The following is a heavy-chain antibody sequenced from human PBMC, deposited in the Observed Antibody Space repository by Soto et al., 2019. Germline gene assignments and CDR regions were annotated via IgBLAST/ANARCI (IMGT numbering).Heavy chain of an antibody. Sequence: SETLSLTCPFSGGSISSSSHYWVWIRQPPGKGLEWIGSIYYSGDTYYNPSLKSRVTISVDTSKNQFSVKLNSVTAADTAVYYCARHQSIVVVTAARAFDIWGQGTIVTVSS. J-gene: IGHJ3*02. V-gene: IGHV4-39*01. CDR1: GGSISSSSHY. CDR3: ARHQSIVVVTAARAFDI. CDR2: IYYSGDT. D-gene: IGHD2-15*01.